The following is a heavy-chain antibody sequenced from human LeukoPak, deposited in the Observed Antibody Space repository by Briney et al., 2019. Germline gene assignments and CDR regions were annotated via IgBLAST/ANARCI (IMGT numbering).Heavy chain of an antibody. D-gene: IGHD1-1*01. CDR3: ARRSYQQLDLDY. J-gene: IGHJ4*02. Sequence: GESLKISCKGSGYSFTSYWIGWVRQPPGKGLEWMGNIYPGDSETTNSPSSQGQATLSAEKPITTASLKWSSLKPSNTARYYCARRSYQQLDLDYWGQGTLVTVSS. CDR1: GYSFTSYW. V-gene: IGHV5-51*01. CDR2: IYPGDSET.